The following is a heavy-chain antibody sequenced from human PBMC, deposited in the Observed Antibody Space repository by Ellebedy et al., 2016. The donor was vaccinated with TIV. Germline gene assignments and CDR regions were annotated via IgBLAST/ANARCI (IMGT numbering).Heavy chain of an antibody. CDR2: VHHSGST. CDR1: GGSVSSGNGRYY. V-gene: IGHV4-61*01. J-gene: IGHJ6*02. D-gene: IGHD3-9*01. CDR3: VRDPTDVLTGQIYGMDV. Sequence: SETLSLTCTVSGGSVSSGNGRYYWNWIRQPPGKGLEWIGYVHHSGSTSYNPSLKSRVTISLDASKSQISLNLSSVTAADTAVYYCVRDPTDVLTGQIYGMDVWGQGTTVTVSS.